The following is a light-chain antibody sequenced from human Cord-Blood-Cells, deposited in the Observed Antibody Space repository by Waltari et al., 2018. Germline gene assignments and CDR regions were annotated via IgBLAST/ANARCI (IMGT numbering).Light chain of an antibody. V-gene: IGKV4-1*01. Sequence: DIVMTQSPDSLAVSLGERATINCKSSQSVLYSSNNKNYLAWSQQKPGQPPKLLIYWASTRESGVPDRFSGSGSGTDFTLTISSLQAEDVAVYYCQQYYSTPYTCGQGTKLEIK. CDR3: QQYYSTPYT. J-gene: IGKJ2*01. CDR1: QSVLYSSNNKNY. CDR2: WAS.